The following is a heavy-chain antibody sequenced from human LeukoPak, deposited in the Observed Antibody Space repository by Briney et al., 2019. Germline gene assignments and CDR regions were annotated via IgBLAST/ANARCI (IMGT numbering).Heavy chain of an antibody. D-gene: IGHD3-10*01. CDR2: ISAYNGNT. CDR1: GYTFTSYG. J-gene: IGHJ4*02. Sequence: GASVKVSCKASGYTFTSYGISWVRQAPGQGLEWMGWISAYNGNTNYAQKLQGRVTMTTDTSTSTAYMELRSLRSDDTAVYYCARSPSQEETSVYYGSGSYYVYFDYWGQGTLVTVSS. V-gene: IGHV1-18*01. CDR3: ARSPSQEETSVYYGSGSYYVYFDY.